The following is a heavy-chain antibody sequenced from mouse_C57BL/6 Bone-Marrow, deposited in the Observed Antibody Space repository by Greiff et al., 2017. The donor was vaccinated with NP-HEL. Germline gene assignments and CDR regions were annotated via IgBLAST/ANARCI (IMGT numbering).Heavy chain of an antibody. CDR2: FRNKANGDTT. CDR1: DFTFPVTY. J-gene: IGHJ2*01. V-gene: IGHV7-3*01. CDR3: ARYSNYFDY. Sequence: EVKLVESGGGLVQPGGSLSLPFAASDFTFPVTYLSWFRRPPGRELEGWGFFRNKANGDTTEYSASVKGRFTISRDNSQSILYLQMNALRAEDSATYYCARYSNYFDYWGQGTTLTVSS.